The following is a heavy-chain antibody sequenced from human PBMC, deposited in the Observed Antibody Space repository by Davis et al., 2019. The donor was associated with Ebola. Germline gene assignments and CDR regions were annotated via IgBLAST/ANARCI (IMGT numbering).Heavy chain of an antibody. V-gene: IGHV3-30-3*01. CDR2: ISYDGSNK. CDR3: ARDFVVVVVPAAIPSQGHFDY. D-gene: IGHD2-2*01. Sequence: GESLKISCAASGFTFSSYAMHWVRQAPGKGLEWVAVISYDGSNKYYADSVKGRFTISRDNSKNTLYLQMNSLRAEDTAVYYCARDFVVVVVPAAIPSQGHFDYWGQGTLVTVSS. J-gene: IGHJ4*02. CDR1: GFTFSSYA.